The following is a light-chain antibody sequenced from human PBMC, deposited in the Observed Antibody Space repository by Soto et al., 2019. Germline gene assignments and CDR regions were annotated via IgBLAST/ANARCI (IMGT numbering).Light chain of an antibody. CDR2: ASS. CDR1: QGISSY. CDR3: QHYNSYSEA. V-gene: IGKV1-9*01. J-gene: IGKJ1*01. Sequence: DIHMTQSPSTLSAYVGDRVTITCRASQGISSYLAWYQQKPGKAPKLLIYASSTLQSGVPSRFSGSGSGTDFTLTISSLQPDDFATYYCQHYNSYSEAFGQGTKVDIK.